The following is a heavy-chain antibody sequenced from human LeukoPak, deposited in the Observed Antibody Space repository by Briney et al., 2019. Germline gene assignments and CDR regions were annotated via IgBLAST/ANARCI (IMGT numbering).Heavy chain of an antibody. CDR1: GFTFSDYA. D-gene: IGHD6-6*01. V-gene: IGHV3-48*01. J-gene: IGHJ4*02. CDR3: SRFSSVAAQY. CDR2: ISSTSNTI. Sequence: GGSLRLSCATSGFTFSDYAMNWVRQAPGTGLEWVSYISSTSNTIYYADSVKGRFTISRDNAKNSLYLQMNSLRAEDTAVYYCSRFSSVAAQYWGQGTLVTVSS.